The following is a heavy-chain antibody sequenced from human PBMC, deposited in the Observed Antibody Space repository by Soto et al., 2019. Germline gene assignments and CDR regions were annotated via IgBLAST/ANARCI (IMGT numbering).Heavy chain of an antibody. J-gene: IGHJ6*02. Sequence: GGSLRLSCAASGFTFSSYSMNWVRQAPGKGLEWVSYISSSSTIYYADSVKGRFTISRDNAKNSLYLQMNSLRAEDTAVYYCAKALLYCSSTSCYGNYYYYGMDVWGQGTTVTVSS. CDR3: AKALLYCSSTSCYGNYYYYGMDV. CDR2: ISSSSTI. V-gene: IGHV3-48*01. CDR1: GFTFSSYS. D-gene: IGHD2-2*01.